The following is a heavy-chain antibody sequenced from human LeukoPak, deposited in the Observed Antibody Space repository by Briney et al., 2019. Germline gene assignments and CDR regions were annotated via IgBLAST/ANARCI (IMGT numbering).Heavy chain of an antibody. CDR2: ISGSGGST. D-gene: IGHD3-3*01. CDR3: ASNAAPDYDFWSGYYTDYYYYGMDV. CDR1: GFTFSSYA. V-gene: IGHV3-23*01. J-gene: IGHJ6*02. Sequence: GGSLRLSCAASGFTFSSYAMSWVRQAPGEGLQWVSAISGSGGSTYYADSVKGRFTISRDNSKNTLYLQMNSLRAEDTAVYYCASNAAPDYDFWSGYYTDYYYYGMDVWGQGTTVTVSS.